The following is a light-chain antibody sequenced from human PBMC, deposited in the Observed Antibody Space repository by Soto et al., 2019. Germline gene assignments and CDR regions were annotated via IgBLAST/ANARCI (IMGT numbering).Light chain of an antibody. Sequence: QCVLTQPPSASGSPGQSVTISCTGTSGDVGGYYYVSWYQHHPGKVPKLIIYEVTKRPSGVPDRFSGSKSGNTASLTVSGLQAEDEADYYCMSYVGSNIFVFGTGTKVNVL. J-gene: IGLJ1*01. CDR1: SGDVGGYYY. CDR3: MSYVGSNIFV. V-gene: IGLV2-8*01. CDR2: EVT.